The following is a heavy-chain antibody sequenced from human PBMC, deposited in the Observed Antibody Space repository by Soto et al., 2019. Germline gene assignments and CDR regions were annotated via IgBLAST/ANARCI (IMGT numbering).Heavy chain of an antibody. V-gene: IGHV2-70*13. CDR3: ARSIRGPRRFNGMDV. CDR1: GFSLTSPGMC. D-gene: IGHD1-20*01. CDR2: IERDDDDK. Sequence: GSGPTLVNPTETLTVTCTFSGFSLTSPGMCVSWIRQSPGKALEWLALIERDDDDKYYSTSLKTRLTISKDTRKNQVVLTMANMVPADTATYYRARSIRGPRRFNGMDVWGQGTTVTVSS. J-gene: IGHJ6*02.